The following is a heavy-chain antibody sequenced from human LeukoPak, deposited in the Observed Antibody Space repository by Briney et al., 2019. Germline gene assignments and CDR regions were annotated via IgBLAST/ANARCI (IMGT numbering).Heavy chain of an antibody. CDR1: GFTFSSYE. CDR2: ISSSGSTI. CDR3: ARETAVAGSDY. Sequence: GGSLRLSCAASGFTFSSYEMNWVRQAPGKGLEWVSYISSSGSTIYYADSVKGRFTISRDNAKNSLFLQMNSLRAEDTAVYYCARETAVAGSDYWGQGTLVTVSS. V-gene: IGHV3-48*03. J-gene: IGHJ4*02. D-gene: IGHD6-19*01.